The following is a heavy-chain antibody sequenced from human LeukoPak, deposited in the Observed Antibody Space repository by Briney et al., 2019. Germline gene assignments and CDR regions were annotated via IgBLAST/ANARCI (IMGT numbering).Heavy chain of an antibody. CDR2: IIPSFGTA. CDR3: ARLPLRSIAVGYYGMDV. J-gene: IGHJ6*02. V-gene: IGHV1-69*01. Sequence: ASVKVSCKASGGTFSSYAIRWVRQAPGQGLEWMGVIIPSFGTANYAQKFQGRVTITADESTSTAYMELSSLRSEDTAVYYCARLPLRSIAVGYYGMDVWGQGTTVTVSS. D-gene: IGHD6-6*01. CDR1: GGTFSSYA.